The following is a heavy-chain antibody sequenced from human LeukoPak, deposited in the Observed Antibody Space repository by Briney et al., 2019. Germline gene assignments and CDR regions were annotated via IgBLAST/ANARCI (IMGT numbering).Heavy chain of an antibody. V-gene: IGHV3-33*01. CDR1: GFTFSSYG. Sequence: GGSLRLSCAASGFTFSSYGMHWVRQAPGKGLEWVAVIWYDGSNKYCADSVKGRFTISRDNSKNTLYLQMNSLRAEDTAVYYCARDYYDSSGYQSPFDYWGQGTLVTVSS. J-gene: IGHJ4*02. CDR2: IWYDGSNK. CDR3: ARDYYDSSGYQSPFDY. D-gene: IGHD3-22*01.